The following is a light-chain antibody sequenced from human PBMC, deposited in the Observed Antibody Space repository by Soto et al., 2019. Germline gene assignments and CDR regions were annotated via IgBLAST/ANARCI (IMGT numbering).Light chain of an antibody. CDR2: GAS. V-gene: IGKV3-15*01. CDR1: QSVSSN. J-gene: IGKJ1*01. CDR3: QQYNNWPQT. Sequence: EIVMPQSPATPSVSPGASATLSCRASQSVSSNLAWYQQKPGQAPRLLIYGASTRATGIPARFSGSGSGTEFTLTISSLQSEDFAVYYCQQYNNWPQTVGQGTKVDIK.